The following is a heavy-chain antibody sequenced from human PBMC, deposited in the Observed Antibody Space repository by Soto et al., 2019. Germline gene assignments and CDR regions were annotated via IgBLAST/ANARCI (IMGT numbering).Heavy chain of an antibody. V-gene: IGHV4-4*07. CDR3: AKSSGYDFFYYGMDV. J-gene: IGHJ6*02. Sequence: QVQLQESGPGLVRPSETLSLTCTISGGSLNSSYWSWIRQSPGKGLEWIGRIYARGVTNYNPSLKSRFTMSGDTSTNQFSLRLTSVTVADTAVYYCAKSSGYDFFYYGMDVWGRGTTVTVSS. CDR1: GGSLNSSY. CDR2: IYARGVT. D-gene: IGHD5-18*01.